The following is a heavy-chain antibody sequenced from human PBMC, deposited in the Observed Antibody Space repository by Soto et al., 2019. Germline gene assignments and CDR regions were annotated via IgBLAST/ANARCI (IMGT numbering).Heavy chain of an antibody. Sequence: QINLIESGPTLVKPTQTLTLTCTFSGCSLSTSGAAVGWVRQPPGRALEWLALIYWDGDKRYNASLGNRLTITKDTSMNQVVLTLTNVDPADTATYYCAHRATMTIFVLIIDNGIWFDPWGQGTRVIVSS. J-gene: IGHJ5*02. V-gene: IGHV2-5*02. D-gene: IGHD3-3*01. CDR2: IYWDGDK. CDR1: GCSLSTSGAA. CDR3: AHRATMTIFVLIIDNGIWFDP.